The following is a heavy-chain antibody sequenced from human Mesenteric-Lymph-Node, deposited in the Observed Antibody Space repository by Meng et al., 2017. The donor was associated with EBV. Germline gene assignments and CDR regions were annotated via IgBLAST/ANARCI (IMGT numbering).Heavy chain of an antibody. Sequence: LQWPGPGLWPPADALSPTCAFSGGTVTSNRWVSWVPQPQGKGLEWIGEIYHPGTTIYNPSLKSRVTMSIDKSKDQLSLKLSSVTAADTAVYFCARIGGKDTAMITRWFDPWGQGTLVTVSS. D-gene: IGHD5-18*01. CDR1: GGTVTSNRW. CDR3: ARIGGKDTAMITRWFDP. V-gene: IGHV4-4*01. J-gene: IGHJ5*02. CDR2: IYHPGTT.